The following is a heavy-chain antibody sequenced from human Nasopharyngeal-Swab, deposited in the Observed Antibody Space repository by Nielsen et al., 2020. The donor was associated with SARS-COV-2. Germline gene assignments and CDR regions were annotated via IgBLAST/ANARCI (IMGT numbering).Heavy chain of an antibody. CDR3: ARDLIYYYGSGSYGAPHYYYYGMDV. D-gene: IGHD3-10*01. Sequence: WIRQPPGKGLEWIGYIYYSGSTYYNPSLKSRVTISVDTSKNQFSLKLSSVTAADTAVYYCARDLIYYYGSGSYGAPHYYYYGMDVWGQGTTGTVPS. CDR2: IYYSGST. J-gene: IGHJ6*02. V-gene: IGHV4-31*02.